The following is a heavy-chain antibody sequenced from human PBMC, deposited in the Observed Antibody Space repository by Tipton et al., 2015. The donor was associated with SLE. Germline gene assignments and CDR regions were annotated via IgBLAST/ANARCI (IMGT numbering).Heavy chain of an antibody. J-gene: IGHJ6*02. V-gene: IGHV4-4*02. CDR3: ARDTYFGLDV. CDR1: GDSISNGDW. Sequence: TLSLTCAVSGDSISNGDWWSWVRQPPGKGLEYIGEIYHRGNTNDNPSLKSRVTISVDASKNQFSLSLTSVTAADTAIYYCARDTYFGLDVWGQGTTVIVSS. CDR2: IYHRGNT. D-gene: IGHD3-10*01.